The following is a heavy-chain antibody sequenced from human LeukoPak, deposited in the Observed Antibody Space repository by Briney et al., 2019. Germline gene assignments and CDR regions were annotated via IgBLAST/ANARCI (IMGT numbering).Heavy chain of an antibody. J-gene: IGHJ6*03. D-gene: IGHD6-13*01. CDR2: IIPIFGTA. CDR3: ARGPAAAGTNVYYYYMDV. V-gene: IGHV1-69*13. Sequence: SVKVSCKASGGTFSSYAISWVRQAPGQGLEWMGGIIPIFGTANYAQKFQGRVTITADESTSTAYMELSSLRSEDTAVYYCARGPAAAGTNVYYYYMDVWGKGTTVTVSS. CDR1: GGTFSSYA.